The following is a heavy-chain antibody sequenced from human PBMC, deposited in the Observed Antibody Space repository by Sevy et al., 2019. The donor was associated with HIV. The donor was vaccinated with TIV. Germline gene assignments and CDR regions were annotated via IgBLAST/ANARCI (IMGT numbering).Heavy chain of an antibody. CDR2: ISPYTGNT. J-gene: IGHJ4*01. Sequence: ASVKVSCKATGYTFNVYGISWVRQAPGQGLEWMGWISPYTGNTNYAQMLQGRVTMTTDTSTSTAYMDLRSLRSDDTAVYYCARDRQEGYFDYWGHGTLVTVSS. CDR1: GYTFNVYG. CDR3: ARDRQEGYFDY. V-gene: IGHV1-18*01.